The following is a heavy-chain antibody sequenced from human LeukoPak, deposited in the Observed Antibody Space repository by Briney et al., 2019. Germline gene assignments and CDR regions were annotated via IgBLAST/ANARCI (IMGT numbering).Heavy chain of an antibody. CDR2: IYPGHSDT. Sequence: GESLQMSCKGSRSSFTSYWIGWVRQMPRKGLEWMGIIYPGHSDTRYSPSFQGQVTISADKSISTAYLQWSSVKASDTAMYYCARTDSGIAVAGLDYWGQGTLVTVSS. CDR3: ARTDSGIAVAGLDY. CDR1: RSSFTSYW. D-gene: IGHD6-19*01. J-gene: IGHJ4*02. V-gene: IGHV5-51*01.